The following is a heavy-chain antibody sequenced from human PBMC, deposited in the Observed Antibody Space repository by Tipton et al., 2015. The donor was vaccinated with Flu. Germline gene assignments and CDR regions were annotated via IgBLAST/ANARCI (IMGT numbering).Heavy chain of an antibody. Sequence: TLSLTCTVSGGSISSSSYYWGWIRQPPGKGLERIGSIYYSGSTYYNPSLKSRVTISVDTSKNQFSLKLSSVTAADTAVYYCARDGRLARNIRGYFDLWGRGTLVTVSS. CDR3: ARDGRLARNIRGYFDL. D-gene: IGHD1-26*01. J-gene: IGHJ2*01. CDR1: GGSISSSSYY. CDR2: IYYSGST. V-gene: IGHV4-39*07.